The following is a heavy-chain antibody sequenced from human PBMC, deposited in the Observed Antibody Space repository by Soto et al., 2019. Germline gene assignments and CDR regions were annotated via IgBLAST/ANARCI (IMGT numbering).Heavy chain of an antibody. Sequence: GASVKVSCKASGYTFTSYGISWVRQAPGQGLEWMGWISAYNGNTNYAQKLQGRVTMTTDTSTSTAYMELRSLRSDDTAVYYCATEICSSTSCYTTTIGYYYYGKDVWGQGTTVTVSS. CDR3: ATEICSSTSCYTTTIGYYYYGKDV. V-gene: IGHV1-18*04. D-gene: IGHD2-2*02. CDR2: ISAYNGNT. CDR1: GYTFTSYG. J-gene: IGHJ6*02.